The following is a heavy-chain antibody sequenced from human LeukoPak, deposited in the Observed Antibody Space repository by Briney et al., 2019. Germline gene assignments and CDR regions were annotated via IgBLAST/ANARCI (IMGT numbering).Heavy chain of an antibody. CDR2: IYSGGST. J-gene: IGHJ4*02. CDR1: GFTVSGNY. V-gene: IGHV3-66*01. Sequence: GGSLRLSCAASGFTVSGNYMSWVRQAPGKGLEWVSVIYSGGSTYYADSVKGRFTISRDNSKNTLYLQMNSLRAEDTAVYYCARGSSYYYGSGLDYWGQGTLVTVSS. CDR3: ARGSSYYYGSGLDY. D-gene: IGHD3-10*01.